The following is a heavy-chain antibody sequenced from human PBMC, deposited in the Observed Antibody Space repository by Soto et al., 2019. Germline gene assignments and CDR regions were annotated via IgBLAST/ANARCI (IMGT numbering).Heavy chain of an antibody. CDR3: ASSYCSSTSCYGPIYYYYGMDV. D-gene: IGHD2-2*01. CDR2: IDPRDSYT. V-gene: IGHV5-10-1*01. CDR1: GYSFTSYW. J-gene: IGHJ6*02. Sequence: GESLKISCKGSGYSFTSYWISWVRQMPGKGLEWMGRIDPRDSYTNYSPSFQGHVTISADKSISTAYLQWSSLKASDTAMYYCASSYCSSTSCYGPIYYYYGMDVWGQGTTVTVSS.